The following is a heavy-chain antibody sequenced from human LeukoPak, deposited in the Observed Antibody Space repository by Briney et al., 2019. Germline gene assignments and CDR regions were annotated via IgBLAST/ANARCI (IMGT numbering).Heavy chain of an antibody. Sequence: GESLKISCKGSGYSFTSYWISWVRQMPGKGLEWMGRIDPSDSYTNCSPSFQGHVTISADKSISTAYLQWSSLKASDTAMYYCARQGTTGYNWFDPWGQGTLVTVSS. CDR3: ARQGTTGYNWFDP. J-gene: IGHJ5*02. CDR2: IDPSDSYT. CDR1: GYSFTSYW. D-gene: IGHD1-7*01. V-gene: IGHV5-10-1*01.